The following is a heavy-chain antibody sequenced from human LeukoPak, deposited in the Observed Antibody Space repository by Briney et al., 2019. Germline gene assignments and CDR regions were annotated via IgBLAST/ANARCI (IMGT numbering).Heavy chain of an antibody. D-gene: IGHD1-26*01. Sequence: GGSLRLSCAASGFTFGIYTMIWARQAPGKGLEWVSSIDSYDSINYADSVKGRFTISRDNARNSLYLQMNSLRGEDTAVYYCARYASYKYSGTYYYDFWGQGTLVSVSS. J-gene: IGHJ4*02. CDR3: ARYASYKYSGTYYYDF. CDR1: GFTFGIYT. V-gene: IGHV3-69-1*02. CDR2: IDSYDSI.